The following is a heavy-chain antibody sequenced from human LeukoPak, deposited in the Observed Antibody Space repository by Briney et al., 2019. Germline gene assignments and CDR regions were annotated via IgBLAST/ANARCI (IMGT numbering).Heavy chain of an antibody. J-gene: IGHJ4*02. V-gene: IGHV1-2*02. D-gene: IGHD2-15*01. CDR3: ARGNIVVVVAAYFDY. CDR1: GYTFTGYY. CDR2: INPNSGGT. Sequence: GASVKVSCKASGYTFTGYYMHWVRQAPGQGLEWMGWINPNSGGTNYAQKFQGRVTMTRDTSISTAYMELSRLRSDDTAVYYFARGNIVVVVAAYFDYWGQGTLVTVSS.